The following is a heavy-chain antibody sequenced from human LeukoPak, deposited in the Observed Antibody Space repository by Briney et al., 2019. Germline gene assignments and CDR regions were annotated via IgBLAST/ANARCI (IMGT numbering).Heavy chain of an antibody. Sequence: SETLSLTCTVSGGSISSYYRSWIRQPAGKGLEWIGRIYTSGSTNYNPSLKSRVTMSVDTSKNQFSLKLSSVTAADTAVYYCARAPLRTGTTYYYYYMDVWGKGTTVTVSS. V-gene: IGHV4-4*07. D-gene: IGHD1-1*01. CDR3: ARAPLRTGTTYYYYYMDV. J-gene: IGHJ6*03. CDR1: GGSISSYY. CDR2: IYTSGST.